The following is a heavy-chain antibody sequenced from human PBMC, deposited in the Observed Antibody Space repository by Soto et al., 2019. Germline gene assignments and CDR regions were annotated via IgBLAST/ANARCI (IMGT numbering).Heavy chain of an antibody. J-gene: IGHJ4*02. CDR3: ASDSYGSLGLDY. CDR1: GASISRYY. Sequence: SETLSLTCTVSGASISRYYWSWIRQSPGKGLEWIGYLYNTGSTYYNPSLKSRVTISVDTSKNQFSLKLSSVTAADTAVYYCASDSYGSLGLDYWGQGTLVTVSS. V-gene: IGHV4-59*12. CDR2: LYNTGST. D-gene: IGHD5-18*01.